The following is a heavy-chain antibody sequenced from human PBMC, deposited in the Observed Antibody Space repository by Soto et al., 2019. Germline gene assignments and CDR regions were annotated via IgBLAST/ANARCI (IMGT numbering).Heavy chain of an antibody. Sequence: QPGGSLRLSCAASGFTVSSNYMSWARQAPGKGLEWVSVIYSGGSTYYADSVKGRFTISRDNSKNTLYLQMNSLRAEDTAVYYCARGVTTVQRLDYWGQGALVTVSS. CDR3: ARGVTTVQRLDY. V-gene: IGHV3-53*01. CDR1: GFTVSSNY. CDR2: IYSGGST. J-gene: IGHJ4*02. D-gene: IGHD4-4*01.